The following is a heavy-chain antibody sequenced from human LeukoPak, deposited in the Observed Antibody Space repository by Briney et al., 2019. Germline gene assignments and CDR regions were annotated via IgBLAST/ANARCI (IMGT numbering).Heavy chain of an antibody. V-gene: IGHV3-9*01. CDR1: GFTFDDYA. J-gene: IGHJ6*03. CDR3: AKAGYSSGWHWSDYYYYMDV. CDR2: ISWNSGSI. D-gene: IGHD6-19*01. Sequence: GGSLRLSRAASGFTFDDYAMHWVRQAPGKGLEWVSGISWNSGSIGYADSVKGRFTISRDNAKNSLYLQMNSLRAEDTALYYCAKAGYSSGWHWSDYYYYMDVWGKGTTVTISS.